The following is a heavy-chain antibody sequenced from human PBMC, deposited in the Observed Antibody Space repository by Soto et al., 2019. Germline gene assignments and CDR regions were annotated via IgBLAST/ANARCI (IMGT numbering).Heavy chain of an antibody. V-gene: IGHV3-30*18. D-gene: IGHD5-18*01. CDR1: GFTFSSYG. J-gene: IGHJ5*02. Sequence: QVQLVESGGGVVQPGRSLRLSCAASGFTFSSYGMHWVRQAPGKGLEWVAVISYDGSNKYYADSVKGRFTISRDNSKNTLYLQMNSLRAEDTAVYYCAKADVDTAMVFDPWGQGTLVTVSS. CDR2: ISYDGSNK. CDR3: AKADVDTAMVFDP.